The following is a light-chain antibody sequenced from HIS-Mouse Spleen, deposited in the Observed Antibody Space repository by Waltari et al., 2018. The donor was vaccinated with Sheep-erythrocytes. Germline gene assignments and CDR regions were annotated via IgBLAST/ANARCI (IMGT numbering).Light chain of an antibody. Sequence: QTQPPSVSVSPGQTASITCSGDKLGDKYACWYQQKPGQSPVLVIYQDSKRPSGIPERFSGSNSGNTATLTISGTQAMDEADYYCQAWDSSTYVFGTGTKVTVL. J-gene: IGLJ1*01. CDR3: QAWDSSTYV. CDR1: KLGDKY. CDR2: QDS. V-gene: IGLV3-1*01.